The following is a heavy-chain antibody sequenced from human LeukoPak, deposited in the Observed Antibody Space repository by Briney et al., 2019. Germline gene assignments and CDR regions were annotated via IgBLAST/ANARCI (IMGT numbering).Heavy chain of an antibody. D-gene: IGHD2-2*01. Sequence: EASVKVSCKTSGYTFTGYHMHWVRQAPGQGLEWMGRINPNSGDTNYAQKFQGRVTMTRDTSISTAYMELSRLTSDDTAMYYCARGYCSSTSCLFDYWGQGTLVTVSS. J-gene: IGHJ4*02. V-gene: IGHV1-2*06. CDR2: INPNSGDT. CDR1: GYTFTGYH. CDR3: ARGYCSSTSCLFDY.